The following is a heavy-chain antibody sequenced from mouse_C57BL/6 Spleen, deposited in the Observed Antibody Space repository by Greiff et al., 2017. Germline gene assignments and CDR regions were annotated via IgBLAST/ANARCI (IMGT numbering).Heavy chain of an antibody. Sequence: QVPLQQPGAELVRPGTSVKLSCKASGYTFTSYWMHWVKQRPGQGLEWIGVIDPSDSYTNYNQKFKGKATLTVDTSSSTAYMQHSSLTSEDSAVYYCALTGDFDYWGQGTTLTVSS. D-gene: IGHD4-1*01. J-gene: IGHJ2*01. CDR3: ALTGDFDY. V-gene: IGHV1-59*01. CDR2: IDPSDSYT. CDR1: GYTFTSYW.